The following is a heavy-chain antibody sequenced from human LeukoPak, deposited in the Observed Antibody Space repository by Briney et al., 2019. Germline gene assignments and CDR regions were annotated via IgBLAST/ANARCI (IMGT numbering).Heavy chain of an antibody. CDR3: AVPSGYDYSFDY. D-gene: IGHD5-12*01. CDR1: GYSFTSYW. CDR2: IYPGDSDT. Sequence: GESLKISCQGSGYSFTSYWIGWVRQVPGKGLEWMGIIYPGDSDTRYSPSFQGQVTISADKSINTAYLQWSNLKASDTAMYYCAVPSGYDYSFDYWGQGTLVTVSS. V-gene: IGHV5-51*01. J-gene: IGHJ4*02.